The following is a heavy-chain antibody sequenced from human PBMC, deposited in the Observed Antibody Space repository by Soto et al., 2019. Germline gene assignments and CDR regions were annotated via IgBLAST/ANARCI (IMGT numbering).Heavy chain of an antibody. CDR1: GYTFTSYG. J-gene: IGHJ4*02. Sequence: ASVKVSCKASGYTFTSYGISWVRQAPGQGLEWMGWISASTGHTNYAQKLQGIVTMTTDTSTSAAYIELRTLRSDDTAVSYCARDWNPHDYRSRRTL. V-gene: IGHV1-18*01. CDR2: ISASTGHT. D-gene: IGHD1-1*01. CDR3: ARDWNPHDY.